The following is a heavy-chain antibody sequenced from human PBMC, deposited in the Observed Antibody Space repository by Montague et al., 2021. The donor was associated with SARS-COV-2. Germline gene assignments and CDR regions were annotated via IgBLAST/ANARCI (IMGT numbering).Heavy chain of an antibody. CDR2: IYYSGST. J-gene: IGHJ6*02. CDR3: ASQEVGMVMGSNYCYYGMDV. D-gene: IGHD5-18*01. Sequence: SETLSLTCTVSGGSISSSSYYWGWIRQPPGKGLEWIGYIYYSGSTNYNPSLKSRVTISVDTSKNQFSLKLGSVTAADTAVYYCASQEVGMVMGSNYCYYGMDVWGQGTTVTVSS. V-gene: IGHV4-61*05. CDR1: GGSISSSSYY.